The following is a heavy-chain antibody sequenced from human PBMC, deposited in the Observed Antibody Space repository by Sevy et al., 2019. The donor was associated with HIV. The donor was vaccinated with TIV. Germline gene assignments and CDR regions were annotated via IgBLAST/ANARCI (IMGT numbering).Heavy chain of an antibody. CDR1: GFTFSSYG. J-gene: IGHJ4*02. Sequence: GGSLRLSCAASGFTFSSYGMHWVRQAPGKGLEWVAFIRYDGSNKYYADSVKGRFTISRDNSKNTLYLQMNSLRAEDTAVYYCARDRYAGPNMSYLDYWAQGTLVTVSS. V-gene: IGHV3-30*02. CDR2: IRYDGSNK. CDR3: ARDRYAGPNMSYLDY. D-gene: IGHD2-21*01.